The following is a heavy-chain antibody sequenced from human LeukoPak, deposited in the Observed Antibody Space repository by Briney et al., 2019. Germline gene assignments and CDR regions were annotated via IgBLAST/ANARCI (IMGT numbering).Heavy chain of an antibody. CDR1: GGTFSSYA. CDR3: ARDSVATISNY. V-gene: IGHV1-69*04. CDR2: IIPILGIA. D-gene: IGHD5-12*01. J-gene: IGHJ4*02. Sequence: ASVKVSCKASGGTFSSYAISWVRQAPGQGLEWMGRIIPILGIANYAQKFQSRVTITADKSTSTAYMELSSLRSEDTAVYYCARDSVATISNYWGQGTLVTVSS.